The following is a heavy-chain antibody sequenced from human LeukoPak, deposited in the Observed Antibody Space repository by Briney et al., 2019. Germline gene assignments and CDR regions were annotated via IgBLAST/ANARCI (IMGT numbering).Heavy chain of an antibody. CDR1: GFTFSSYW. V-gene: IGHV3-74*01. J-gene: IGHJ4*02. Sequence: GGSLRLSCAASGFTFSSYWMHWVRQAPGKGLVWVSRINSDGSSTSYADSVKGRFTISRDNAKNTLYLQMNSLRAEDTAVYYCAREWRGYDSSGYYRERFDYWGQGTLVTVSS. D-gene: IGHD3-22*01. CDR2: INSDGSST. CDR3: AREWRGYDSSGYYRERFDY.